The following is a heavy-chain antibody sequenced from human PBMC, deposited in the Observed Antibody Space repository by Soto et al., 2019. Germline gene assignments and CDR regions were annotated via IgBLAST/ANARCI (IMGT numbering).Heavy chain of an antibody. Sequence: QVQLVESGGGVVQPGRSLRLSCAASGFTFSSYAMHWVRQAPGKGLEWVAVISYDGSNKYYADSVKGRFTISRDNSKNTLYLQMNSLRAEDTAVYYCARVAGDFWSGYSPFDYCGQGTLVTVSS. D-gene: IGHD3-3*01. CDR1: GFTFSSYA. CDR2: ISYDGSNK. J-gene: IGHJ4*02. CDR3: ARVAGDFWSGYSPFDY. V-gene: IGHV3-30-3*01.